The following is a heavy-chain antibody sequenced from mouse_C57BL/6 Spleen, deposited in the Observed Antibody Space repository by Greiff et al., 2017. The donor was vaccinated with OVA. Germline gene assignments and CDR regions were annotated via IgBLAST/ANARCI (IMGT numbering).Heavy chain of an antibody. CDR3: ARSSWDEGGYYFDY. J-gene: IGHJ2*01. CDR1: GYTFTSYW. CDR2: INPSNGGT. V-gene: IGHV1-53*01. D-gene: IGHD4-1*01. Sequence: QVQLQQPGTELVKPGASVKLSCKASGYTFTSYWMHWVKQRPGQGLEWIGNINPSNGGTNYNEKFKSKATLTVDKSSSTAYMQLSSLTSEDSAVYYGARSSWDEGGYYFDYWGQGTTLTVSS.